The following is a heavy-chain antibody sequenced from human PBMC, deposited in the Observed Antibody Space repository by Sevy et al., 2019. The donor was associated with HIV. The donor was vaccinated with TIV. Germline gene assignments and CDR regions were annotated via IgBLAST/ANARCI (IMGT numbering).Heavy chain of an antibody. Sequence: SETLSLTCTVSGGSISSSGYYWGWIRQPPGKGLEWIGSIHYSGSTYYNPSLKSRVATSVDTSKNQFSLKLSSVTAADTAVYHCARLTVSGRGWPEYFDYWGQGTLVTVSS. D-gene: IGHD6-19*01. CDR3: ARLTVSGRGWPEYFDY. CDR2: IHYSGST. CDR1: GGSISSSGYY. J-gene: IGHJ4*02. V-gene: IGHV4-39*01.